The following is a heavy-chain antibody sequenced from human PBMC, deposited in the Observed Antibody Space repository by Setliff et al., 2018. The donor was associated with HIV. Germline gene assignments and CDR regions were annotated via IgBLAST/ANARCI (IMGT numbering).Heavy chain of an antibody. Sequence: PSETLSLTCTVSGDSVSSASYYWSWIRQPPGKGLEWIGYIYYSGTTKYNPSLKSRITISLETSRNQFSLRVTSVTATDTTVYYCTRQSPVAGSGAFDIWGQGTMVTVSS. CDR2: IYYSGTT. V-gene: IGHV4-61*01. D-gene: IGHD6-19*01. CDR1: GDSVSSASYY. CDR3: TRQSPVAGSGAFDI. J-gene: IGHJ3*02.